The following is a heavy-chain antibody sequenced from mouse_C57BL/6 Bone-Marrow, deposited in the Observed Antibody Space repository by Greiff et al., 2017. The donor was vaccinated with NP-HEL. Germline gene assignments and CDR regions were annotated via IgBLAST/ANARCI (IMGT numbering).Heavy chain of an antibody. CDR2: IYPGSGST. Sequence: QVQLQQPGAELVKPGASVKMSCKASGCTFTSYWITWVKQRPGQGLEWIGDIYPGSGSTNYNEKFKSKATLTVDTSSSTAYMQLSSLTSEYSAVYYCARGITTLYYYAMDYWGQGTSVTVSS. V-gene: IGHV1-55*01. CDR1: GCTFTSYW. CDR3: ARGITTLYYYAMDY. D-gene: IGHD2-4*01. J-gene: IGHJ4*01.